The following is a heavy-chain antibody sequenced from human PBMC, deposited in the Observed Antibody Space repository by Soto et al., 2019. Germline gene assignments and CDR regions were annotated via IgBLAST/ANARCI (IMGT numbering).Heavy chain of an antibody. Sequence: GGSLRLSCEASGFTFSNYAMIWVRQAPGKGLEWVSVISVSGSDTYYADSVKGRFTISRDNSKNTLYLQMNSLRAEDTAVYYCAKDEAVTGTMAFDPWGQGTLVTVSS. CDR3: AKDEAVTGTMAFDP. J-gene: IGHJ5*02. CDR2: ISVSGSDT. CDR1: GFTFSNYA. V-gene: IGHV3-23*01. D-gene: IGHD6-19*01.